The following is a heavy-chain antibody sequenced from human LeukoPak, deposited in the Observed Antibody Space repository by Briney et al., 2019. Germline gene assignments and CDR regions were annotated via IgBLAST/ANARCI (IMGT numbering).Heavy chain of an antibody. Sequence: GGSLRLSCAASGFTFSNYSMNWVRQAPGRGLEWVSYISSSSSMMYYANSVKGRFTISRDNAKNSLYLQMNSLRDEDTAVYYCVSDFGSGTYYRDYWGQGTLVTVSS. V-gene: IGHV3-48*02. CDR3: VSDFGSGTYYRDY. D-gene: IGHD1-26*01. CDR2: ISSSSSMM. J-gene: IGHJ4*02. CDR1: GFTFSNYS.